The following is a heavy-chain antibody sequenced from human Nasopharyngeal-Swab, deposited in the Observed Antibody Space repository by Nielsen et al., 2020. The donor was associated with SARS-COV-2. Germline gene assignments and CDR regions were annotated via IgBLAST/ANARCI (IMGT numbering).Heavy chain of an antibody. CDR1: GFTFSSYG. CDR3: AKEGSTSCYLMCWFDP. J-gene: IGHJ5*02. D-gene: IGHD2-2*01. CDR2: ISYDGSNK. Sequence: GESLKISCAASGFTFSSYGMHWVRQAPGKWLEWVAVISYDGSNKYYADSVKGRFTISRDNSKNTLYLQMNSLRAEDTAVYYCAKEGSTSCYLMCWFDPWGQGTLVTVSS. V-gene: IGHV3-30*18.